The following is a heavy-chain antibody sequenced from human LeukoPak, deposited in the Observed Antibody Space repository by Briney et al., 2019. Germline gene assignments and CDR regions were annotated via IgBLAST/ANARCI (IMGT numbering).Heavy chain of an antibody. J-gene: IGHJ6*02. V-gene: IGHV1-18*04. CDR1: GYTLSNHA. CDR3: ARGGGSFLEGMDV. CDR2: ISADNGNT. D-gene: IGHD2-15*01. Sequence: ASVKVSCKGSGYTLSNHAFSWVRQAPGQGLGWMGWISADNGNTNHAQKFQGRVTMTTDTSTSTAYVELRSLRSDDTAVYYCARGGGSFLEGMDVWGQGTTVTVSS.